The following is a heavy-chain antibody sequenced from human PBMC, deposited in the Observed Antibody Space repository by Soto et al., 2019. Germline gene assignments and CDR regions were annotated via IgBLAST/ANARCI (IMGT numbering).Heavy chain of an antibody. CDR2: ISYSGST. Sequence: SETLSLTCTVSGDSNSSYYWSWIRQSPGKGLEWIGYISYSGSTTYNPSLKSRVTISVDTSKNQSSLKLSSVTAADTAVYYCARRVVVAAAGFDYWGQGTLVTVSS. CDR1: GDSNSSYY. J-gene: IGHJ4*02. CDR3: ARRVVVAAAGFDY. D-gene: IGHD2-15*01. V-gene: IGHV4-59*08.